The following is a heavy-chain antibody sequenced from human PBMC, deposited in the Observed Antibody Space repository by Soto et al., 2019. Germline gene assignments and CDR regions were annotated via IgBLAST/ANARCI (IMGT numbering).Heavy chain of an antibody. CDR2: LGGSNTDT. J-gene: IGHJ3*01. V-gene: IGHV3-23*01. D-gene: IGHD2-8*01. CDR3: TKDRAYHNAVWDPFDV. CDR1: GFTFSDYA. Sequence: EGHLLQSGGGLVQPGGSLRLSCVASGFTFSDYAMSWVRQPPGKGLEWVSSLGGSNTDTHYAASVEGRFTVSRDKSKTTLFRQMNSLRVEDTAIYYCTKDRAYHNAVWDPFDVWGQVTLVTVSS.